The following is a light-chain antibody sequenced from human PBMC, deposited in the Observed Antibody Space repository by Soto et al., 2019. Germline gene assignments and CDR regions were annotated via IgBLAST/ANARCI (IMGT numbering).Light chain of an antibody. V-gene: IGKV1-27*01. CDR3: QKYDSAPWT. CDR1: QGIGNS. CDR2: SAS. J-gene: IGKJ1*01. Sequence: IQMTQSPSSLSASVGDRVIITCRASQGIGNSLAWYQQKAGRVPKLLMHSASTLLSGVPSRFSGSGSGTDFTLTISSLQPEDVATYYCQKYDSAPWTVGQGTKLEIK.